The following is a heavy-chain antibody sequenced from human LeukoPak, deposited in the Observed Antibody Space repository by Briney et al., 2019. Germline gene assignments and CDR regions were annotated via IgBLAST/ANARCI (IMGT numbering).Heavy chain of an antibody. Sequence: GGSLRLSCAASGFTFSGSAMHWVRQASGKGLEWVGRIRSKANSYATAYAASVKGRFTISRDDSKTTAYLQMNSLKTEDTAVYYCAAARPDYYYYGMDVWGQGTTVTVSS. CDR3: AAARPDYYYYGMDV. V-gene: IGHV3-73*01. CDR2: IRSKANSYAT. J-gene: IGHJ6*02. D-gene: IGHD6-6*01. CDR1: GFTFSGSA.